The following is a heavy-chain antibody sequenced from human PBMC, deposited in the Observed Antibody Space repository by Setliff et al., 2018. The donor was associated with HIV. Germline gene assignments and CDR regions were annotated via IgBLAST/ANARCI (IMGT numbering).Heavy chain of an antibody. CDR2: IYYSGST. J-gene: IGHJ5*02. D-gene: IGHD3-22*01. Sequence: SETLSLTCTVSGGSFSNSRYYWSWIRQPPGKGLEWIGSIYYSGSTYYNPSLKSRVTISVDTSKNQFSLKLSSVTAADAAVYYCASRVYYYDSSGYLREEGFDPWGQGTLVTV. V-gene: IGHV4-39*01. CDR3: ASRVYYYDSSGYLREEGFDP. CDR1: GGSFSNSRYY.